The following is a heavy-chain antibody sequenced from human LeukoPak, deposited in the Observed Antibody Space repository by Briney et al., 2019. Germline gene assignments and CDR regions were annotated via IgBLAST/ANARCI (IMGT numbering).Heavy chain of an antibody. CDR3: ARDAELRFLEGYYYYMDV. Sequence: GRSLRLSCAASGFTFSSYGMHWVRQAPGKGLEWVAVIWYDGSNKYYADSVKGRFTISRDNSKNTLYLQMNSLRAEDTAVYYCARDAELRFLEGYYYYMDVWGKGTTVTVSS. V-gene: IGHV3-33*01. J-gene: IGHJ6*03. CDR2: IWYDGSNK. CDR1: GFTFSSYG. D-gene: IGHD3-3*01.